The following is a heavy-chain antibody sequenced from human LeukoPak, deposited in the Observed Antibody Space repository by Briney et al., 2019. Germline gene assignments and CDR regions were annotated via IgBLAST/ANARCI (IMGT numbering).Heavy chain of an antibody. CDR3: ARRSRGVTPFDY. V-gene: IGHV1-24*01. CDR1: GYTFTGYY. CDR2: FDPEDGET. J-gene: IGHJ4*02. Sequence: ASVKVSCKASGYTFTGYYMHWVRQAPGKGLEWMGGFDPEDGETIYAQKFQGRVTITADRSTSTAYMELSSLRSEDTAVYYCARRSRGVTPFDYWGQGTLVTVSS. D-gene: IGHD3-10*01.